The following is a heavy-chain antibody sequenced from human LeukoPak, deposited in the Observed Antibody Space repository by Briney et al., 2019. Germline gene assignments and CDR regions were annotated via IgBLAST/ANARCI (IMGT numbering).Heavy chain of an antibody. V-gene: IGHV1-2*02. CDR2: INPNSGGT. CDR3: ATGWGYDLHDAFDI. D-gene: IGHD1-14*01. Sequence: SVKVSCKASGYTFTGYYMHWVRQAPGQGLEWMGWINPNSGGTNYAQKFQGRVTMTRDTSIRTVYMEVRRVRSDDPAVYYCATGWGYDLHDAFDIWGQGTMVTVSS. CDR1: GYTFTGYY. J-gene: IGHJ3*02.